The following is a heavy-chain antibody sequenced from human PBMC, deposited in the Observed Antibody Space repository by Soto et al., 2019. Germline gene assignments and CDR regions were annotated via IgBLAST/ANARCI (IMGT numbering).Heavy chain of an antibody. CDR1: GYSFTTYW. D-gene: IGHD5-18*01. V-gene: IGHV5-51*01. J-gene: IGHJ2*01. CDR2: IFPSDSDS. Sequence: GESLKISCKGSGYSFTTYWIGWVRQMPGKGLEWMGIIFPSDSDSRYSPSFQGQVTISADKSINTAYLQWSSLKASDTAMYYCARAHRYSYDVLKYWYLDLWGRGTLVTVSS. CDR3: ARAHRYSYDVLKYWYLDL.